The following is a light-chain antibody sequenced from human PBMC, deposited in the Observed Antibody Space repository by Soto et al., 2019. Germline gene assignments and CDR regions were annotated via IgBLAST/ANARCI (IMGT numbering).Light chain of an antibody. Sequence: QSVLTQPPSASGTPGQRVTISCSGSRSNIGSNPVNWYQQLPGTAHKLLIDSNNQRPSGVPDRFSGSRSGTSASLAISGLQSEDEADYYCAAWDDSLYGRVFGTGTKRTVL. V-gene: IGLV1-44*01. CDR2: SNN. J-gene: IGLJ1*01. CDR3: AAWDDSLYGRV. CDR1: RSNIGSNP.